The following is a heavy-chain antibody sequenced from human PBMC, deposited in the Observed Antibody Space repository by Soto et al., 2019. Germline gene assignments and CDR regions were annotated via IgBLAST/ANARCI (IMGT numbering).Heavy chain of an antibody. D-gene: IGHD2-21*02. Sequence: QVQLMQSGAEVKKPGASVKVSCKASGDTFTDYYIHWVRQAPGHGLEGMGTVNPSGGHTTYAQHFLGRVTMTRETSASTRYMGLTSLTSADTAIYYCARGGHVVVVTAALDYWGQGTLVTVSS. CDR3: ARGGHVVVVTAALDY. V-gene: IGHV1-46*01. CDR2: VNPSGGHT. CDR1: GDTFTDYY. J-gene: IGHJ4*02.